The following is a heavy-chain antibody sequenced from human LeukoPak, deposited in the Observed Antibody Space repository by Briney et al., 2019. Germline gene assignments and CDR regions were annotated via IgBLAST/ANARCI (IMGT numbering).Heavy chain of an antibody. D-gene: IGHD3-3*01. CDR3: ARDSSRDYDFWSGYYLSY. J-gene: IGHJ4*02. CDR2: INPNSGGA. Sequence: ASVTVSCKASGYTFTGYYMHWVRQAPGQGLAGMGWINPNSGGANYAQKFQGRVTMTMDTSISTAYMELSRLRSDDTAVYYCARDSSRDYDFWSGYYLSYWGQGTLVTVSS. CDR1: GYTFTGYY. V-gene: IGHV1-2*02.